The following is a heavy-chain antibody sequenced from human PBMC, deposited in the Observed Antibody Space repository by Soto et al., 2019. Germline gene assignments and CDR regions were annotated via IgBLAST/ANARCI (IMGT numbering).Heavy chain of an antibody. CDR2: ISGSGGST. CDR3: AKADAVSVVTGLFDY. V-gene: IGHV3-23*01. Sequence: GGSLRLSCAASGFTFSSYAMSWVRQAPGKGLEWVSAISGSGGSTYYADSVKGRFTISRDNSKNTLYLQMNSLRAEDTAVSYCAKADAVSVVTGLFDYWGQGTLVTVSS. CDR1: GFTFSSYA. D-gene: IGHD2-15*01. J-gene: IGHJ4*02.